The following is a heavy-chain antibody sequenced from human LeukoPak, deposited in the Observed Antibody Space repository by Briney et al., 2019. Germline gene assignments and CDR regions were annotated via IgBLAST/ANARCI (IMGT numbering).Heavy chain of an antibody. V-gene: IGHV4-39*01. CDR2: IYYSGST. J-gene: IGHJ4*02. D-gene: IGHD6-19*01. CDR1: GGSISSSSYY. CDR3: ARLELGAVAGTLDYFDY. Sequence: PSETLSLTCTVSGGSISSSSYYWGWIRQPPGMGLEWIGSIYYSGSTYYIPSPKSRVTISVDTSKNQFSLRLSSVTAADTGVYCCARLELGAVAGTLDYFDYWGQGTLVTVSS.